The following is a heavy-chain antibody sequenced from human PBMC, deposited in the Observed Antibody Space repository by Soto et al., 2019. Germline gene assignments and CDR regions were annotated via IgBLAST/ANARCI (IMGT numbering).Heavy chain of an antibody. J-gene: IGHJ4*02. CDR2: IWYDGSNK. CDR1: GFTFSSYG. Sequence: VQLLESGGDLVQPGGSLRLSCVASGFTFSSYGMHWVRQAPGKGLEWVAVIWYDGSNKYYADSVKGRFTISRDNSKHTLYLQMNSLRAEDTAVYYCAREDSGSYSYWGQGTLVTVSS. D-gene: IGHD1-26*01. CDR3: AREDSGSYSY. V-gene: IGHV3-33*08.